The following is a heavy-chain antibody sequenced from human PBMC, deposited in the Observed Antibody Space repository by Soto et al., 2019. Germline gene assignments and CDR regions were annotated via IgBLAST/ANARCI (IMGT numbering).Heavy chain of an antibody. CDR2: IREDGSKK. D-gene: IGHD5-18*01. J-gene: IGHJ4*02. Sequence: PGGSLRLSCAASGFTFSSYGMHWVRQAPGKGLEWVAVIREDGSKKYYVDSVKGRFTISRDSAMNSVSLQMNSLRAEDTAVYYCARDTLWNTAMGVFDHWGQGTLVTVSS. CDR3: ARDTLWNTAMGVFDH. V-gene: IGHV3-33*01. CDR1: GFTFSSYG.